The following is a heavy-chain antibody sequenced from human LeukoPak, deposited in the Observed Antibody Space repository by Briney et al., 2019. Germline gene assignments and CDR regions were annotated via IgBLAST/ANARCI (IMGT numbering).Heavy chain of an antibody. J-gene: IGHJ4*02. D-gene: IGHD3-10*01. CDR3: AKGSTSKYYDSETYLEFWDY. CDR2: LYSGGST. CDR1: GFTVTDNY. V-gene: IGHV3-53*05. Sequence: GGSLRLSCAASGFTVTDNYMSWVRQAPGQGLEWVSLLYSGGSTYYADSVKGRFTISRDNAKNSLSLQMSSLRTEDTAFYYCAKGSTSKYYDSETYLEFWDYWGQGTQVTVSS.